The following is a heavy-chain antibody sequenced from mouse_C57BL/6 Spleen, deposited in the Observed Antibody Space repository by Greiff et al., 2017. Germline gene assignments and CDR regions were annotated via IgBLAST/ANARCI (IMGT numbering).Heavy chain of an antibody. Sequence: DVMLVESGGGLVKPGGSLKLSCAASGFTFSSYAMSWVRQTPEKRLEWVATISDGGSYTYYPDNVKGRFTISRDNAKNNLYLQMSRLKSEETAMYYCAREGYDEGFAYWGQGTLVTVSA. CDR3: AREGYDEGFAY. CDR1: GFTFSSYA. D-gene: IGHD2-2*01. V-gene: IGHV5-4*01. J-gene: IGHJ3*01. CDR2: ISDGGSYT.